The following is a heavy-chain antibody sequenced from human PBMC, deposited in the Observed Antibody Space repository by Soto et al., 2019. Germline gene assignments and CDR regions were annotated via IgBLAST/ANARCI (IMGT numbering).Heavy chain of an antibody. CDR2: IYYSGST. V-gene: IGHV4-30-4*01. D-gene: IGHD1-26*01. J-gene: IGHJ6*02. CDR1: GGSISSGDYY. CDR3: ARDLRGSYLGYYYGMDV. Sequence: SETLSLTCTVSGGSISSGDYYWSWIRQPPGKGLEWIGYIYYSGSTYYNPSLKSRVTISLDTSKNQFSLKLSSVTAADTAVYYCARDLRGSYLGYYYGMDVWGQGTTVTVSS.